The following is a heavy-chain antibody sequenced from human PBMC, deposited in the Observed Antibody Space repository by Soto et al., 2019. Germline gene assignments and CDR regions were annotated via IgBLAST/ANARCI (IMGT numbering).Heavy chain of an antibody. J-gene: IGHJ4*02. CDR3: ARDSGSHSGVIEY. Sequence: QVQLVQSGAEVKKPGSSVKVSCKASGGTFSSYPINWVRQAPGQGLEWMGEIITIFGTANYAQKFQGRVTITADESTSTAYMEMSSLRSEDTAVYYWARDSGSHSGVIEYWGQGTLVTVSS. CDR1: GGTFSSYP. CDR2: IITIFGTA. V-gene: IGHV1-69*01. D-gene: IGHD1-26*01.